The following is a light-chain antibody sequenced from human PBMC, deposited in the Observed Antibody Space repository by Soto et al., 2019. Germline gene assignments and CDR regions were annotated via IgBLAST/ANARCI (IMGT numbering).Light chain of an antibody. V-gene: IGKV3-20*01. CDR1: HSVSRTY. CDR2: GAS. J-gene: IGKJ5*01. CDR3: QQFDDSVT. Sequence: EIVLTQSPGTLSLSPWEIATLSCRASHSVSRTYLAWYQQKPGQAPRLLIYGASDRATGTPDRFSGSGSGTDFTLTISRLEPEDSAVYYCQQFDDSVTFGQGTRLEIK.